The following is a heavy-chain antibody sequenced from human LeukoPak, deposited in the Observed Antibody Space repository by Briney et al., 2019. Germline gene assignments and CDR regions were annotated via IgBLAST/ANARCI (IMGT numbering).Heavy chain of an antibody. Sequence: SLRLSCAASGFTFDDYAMHWVRQAPGKGLEWVSDISWNSGSIRYADPAKGRFTISRDNAKNSLYLQMNSLRSEDTALYYCAKDAVYSSSWFDYWGQGTLVTVSS. CDR2: ISWNSGSI. CDR1: GFTFDDYA. V-gene: IGHV3-9*01. CDR3: AKDAVYSSSWFDY. J-gene: IGHJ4*02. D-gene: IGHD6-13*01.